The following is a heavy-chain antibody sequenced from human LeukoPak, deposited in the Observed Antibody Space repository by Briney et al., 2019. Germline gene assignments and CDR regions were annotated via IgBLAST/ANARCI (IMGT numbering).Heavy chain of an antibody. D-gene: IGHD2-2*01. Sequence: PSETLSLTCTVSGGSISSYYWSWIRQPPGKGLEWIGYIYYSGSTNYNPSLKSRVTISVDTSKNQFSLKLSSVTAADTAVYYCARDRGYCSSTSCPGVDVWGKGTTVTVSS. CDR3: ARDRGYCSSTSCPGVDV. CDR1: GGSISSYY. J-gene: IGHJ6*04. CDR2: IYYSGST. V-gene: IGHV4-59*12.